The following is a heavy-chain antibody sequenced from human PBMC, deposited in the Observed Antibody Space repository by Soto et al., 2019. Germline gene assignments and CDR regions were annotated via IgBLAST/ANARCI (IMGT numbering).Heavy chain of an antibody. V-gene: IGHV1-2*02. CDR3: ARAPYDSSGYYSIDY. Sequence: VASVKVSCKASGYTFTGYYMHWVRQAPGQGLEWMGWINPNSGGTNYAQKFQGRVTMTRDTSISTAYMELSRLRSDDTAVYYCARAPYDSSGYYSIDYWGQGTLVTVSS. J-gene: IGHJ4*02. CDR2: INPNSGGT. CDR1: GYTFTGYY. D-gene: IGHD3-22*01.